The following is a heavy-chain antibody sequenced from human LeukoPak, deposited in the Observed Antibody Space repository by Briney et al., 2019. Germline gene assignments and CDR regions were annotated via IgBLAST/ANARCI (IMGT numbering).Heavy chain of an antibody. CDR3: ARDRLELRGASYYYYMDV. CDR2: ISSSSSTI. CDR1: GFTFSSYS. V-gene: IGHV3-48*01. Sequence: GGSLRPSCAASGFTFSSYSMNWVRQAPGKGLEWVSYISSSSSTIYYADSVKGRFTISRDNAKNSLYLQMNSLRAEDTAVYYCARDRLELRGASYYYYMDVWGKGTTVTVSS. D-gene: IGHD1-7*01. J-gene: IGHJ6*03.